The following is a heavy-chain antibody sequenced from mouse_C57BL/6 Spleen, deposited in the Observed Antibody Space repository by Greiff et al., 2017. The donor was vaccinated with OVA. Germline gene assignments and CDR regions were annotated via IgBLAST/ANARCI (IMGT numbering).Heavy chain of an antibody. D-gene: IGHD2-1*01. Sequence: EVKLMESRPGLVKPSQSLSLTCSVTGYSITSGYYWNWIRQFPGNKLEWMGYISYDGSNNYNPSLKNRISITRDTSKNQFFLKLNSVTTEDTATYYCARGYGNSDYWGQGTTLTVSS. CDR3: ARGYGNSDY. V-gene: IGHV3-6*01. CDR1: GYSITSGYY. J-gene: IGHJ2*01. CDR2: ISYDGSN.